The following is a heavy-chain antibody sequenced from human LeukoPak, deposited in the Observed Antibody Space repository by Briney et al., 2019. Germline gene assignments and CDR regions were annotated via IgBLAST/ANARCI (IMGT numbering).Heavy chain of an antibody. V-gene: IGHV4-31*03. D-gene: IGHD5-18*01. J-gene: IGHJ4*02. Sequence: PSQSLSLTCTVAAASITSGGYCWSWLREHPGKGLEWIGYIYYSGSTSYNPALKRRLTIAINTSKNQFSLKQRSVTGADTAVYYCARSRGYSYGYYFDYWDQGTLATVSA. CDR2: IYYSGST. CDR3: ARSRGYSYGYYFDY. CDR1: AASITSGGYC.